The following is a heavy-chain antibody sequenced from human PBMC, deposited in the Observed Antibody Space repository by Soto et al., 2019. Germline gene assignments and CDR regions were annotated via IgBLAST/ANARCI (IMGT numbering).Heavy chain of an antibody. J-gene: IGHJ5*02. Sequence: SETLSLTSTVSGGSISSYYWSWIRQPAGKGLEWIGRIYTSGSTNYNPSLKSRVTMSVDTSKNQFSLKLSSVTAADTAVYYCARVSPLYYDIFSPNCFDPWGQGPLVTVSS. CDR3: ARVSPLYYDIFSPNCFDP. D-gene: IGHD3-9*01. CDR1: GGSISSYY. CDR2: IYTSGST. V-gene: IGHV4-4*07.